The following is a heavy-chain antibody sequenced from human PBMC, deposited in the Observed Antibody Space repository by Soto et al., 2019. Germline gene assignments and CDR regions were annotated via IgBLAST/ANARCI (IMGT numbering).Heavy chain of an antibody. CDR2: VYYRGSI. D-gene: IGHD3-3*02. Sequence: SETLSLTCTVSGDSISSPDYYWSWIRQAPGKGLELIGYVYYRGSIYYTPSFESQVSISVDTSKNQFSLRLTSVTAADSAMYFCARVTFTPNWFDSWGQGXLVTVSS. J-gene: IGHJ5*01. CDR3: ARVTFTPNWFDS. CDR1: GDSISSPDYY. V-gene: IGHV4-30-4*01.